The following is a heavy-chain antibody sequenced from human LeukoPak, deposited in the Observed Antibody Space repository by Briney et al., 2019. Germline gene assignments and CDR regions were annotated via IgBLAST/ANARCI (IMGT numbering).Heavy chain of an antibody. J-gene: IGHJ6*03. CDR2: ISGSAGST. CDR3: AKGDGLTHYYYYMDV. CDR1: GFTFTNYG. D-gene: IGHD2-15*01. V-gene: IGHV3-23*01. Sequence: PGGSLRLSCAASGFTFTNYGMTWVRQAPGKGLEWVSSISGSAGSTYYADSVKGRFTLSRDNSKNTLYLQMNSLRADDTAVYYCAKGDGLTHYYYYMDVWGKGTTVTISS.